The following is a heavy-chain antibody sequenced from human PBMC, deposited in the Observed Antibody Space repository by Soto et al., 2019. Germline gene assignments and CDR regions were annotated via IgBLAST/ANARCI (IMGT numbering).Heavy chain of an antibody. CDR3: ARGLAPSWTQNEYYFDY. J-gene: IGHJ4*02. CDR1: GGSISSGDYY. V-gene: IGHV4-30-4*01. CDR2: IYYSGST. D-gene: IGHD2-15*01. Sequence: QVQLQESGPGLVKPSQTLSLTCTVSGGSISSGDYYWSWIRQPPGKGLEWIGYIYYSGSTYYNPSLKSRVTISVDTSKNQFSLKLSSVTAADTAVYYCARGLAPSWTQNEYYFDYWGQGTLVTVSS.